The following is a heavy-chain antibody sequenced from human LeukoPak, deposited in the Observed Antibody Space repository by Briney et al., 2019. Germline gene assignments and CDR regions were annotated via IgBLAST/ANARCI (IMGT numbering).Heavy chain of an antibody. J-gene: IGHJ4*02. CDR3: ARNFDS. CDR2: ITSSSSTI. D-gene: IGHD2/OR15-2a*01. Sequence: PGGSLRLSCVASGFTFTSYTMNWVRQAPGKGLEWVSYITSSSSTIYYADSVKGRFTMSRDNAENSLYLQMNSLRAEDTAVYYCARNFDSWGQGILVTVSS. CDR1: GFTFTSYT. V-gene: IGHV3-48*01.